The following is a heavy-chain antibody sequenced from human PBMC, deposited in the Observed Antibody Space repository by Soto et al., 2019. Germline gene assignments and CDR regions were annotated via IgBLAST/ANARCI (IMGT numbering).Heavy chain of an antibody. D-gene: IGHD6-19*01. Sequence: PSETLSLTCAVSSGSISSSNWWSWVRQPPGKGLEWIGEIYHSGSTNYNPSLKSRVSISVDTPKNHFSLDLTSVTAADTAVYYCARVGARYCSGTTCPMAYWAQGTLVTVSS. CDR3: ARVGARYCSGTTCPMAY. V-gene: IGHV4-4*02. J-gene: IGHJ4*02. CDR2: IYHSGST. CDR1: SGSISSSNW.